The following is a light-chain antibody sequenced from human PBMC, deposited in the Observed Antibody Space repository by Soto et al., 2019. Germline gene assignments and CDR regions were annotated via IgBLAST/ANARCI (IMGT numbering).Light chain of an antibody. J-gene: IGLJ1*01. CDR3: EVWDDSLKGRV. CDR2: SNN. CDR1: SSKIGSNT. V-gene: IGLV1-44*01. Sequence: QSVLTQPPSASGTPGQRVTISCSGSSSKIGSNTVNWYQQLPGTAPKLLIYSNNQRPSGVPDRFSGSKSGTSASLAISGLQSEDEADYYCEVWDDSLKGRVFGTGTKVTVL.